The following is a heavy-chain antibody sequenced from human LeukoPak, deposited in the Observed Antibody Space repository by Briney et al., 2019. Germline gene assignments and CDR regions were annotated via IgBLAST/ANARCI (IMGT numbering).Heavy chain of an antibody. CDR3: AREAGSSGYYSFDY. J-gene: IGHJ4*02. CDR1: GGSFSGYY. V-gene: IGHV4-34*01. D-gene: IGHD3-22*01. CDR2: INHSGST. Sequence: SETLSLTCAVYGGSFSGYYWSWIRQPPGKGLEWIGEINHSGSTKYNPSLKSRVTISVDTSKNQFSLKLSSVTAADTAVYYCAREAGSSGYYSFDYWGQGTLVTVSS.